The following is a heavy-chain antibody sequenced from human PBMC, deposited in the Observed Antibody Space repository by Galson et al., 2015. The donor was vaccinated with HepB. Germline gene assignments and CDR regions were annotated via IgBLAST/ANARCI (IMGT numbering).Heavy chain of an antibody. V-gene: IGHV3-64D*06. Sequence: SLRLSCAASGFTFSSYAMHWVRQAPGKGLEYVSAISSNGGSTYYADSVKGRFTISRDNSKNTLYLQMSSLRAEDTAVYYCVKGGCIAAASCAFDIWGQGTMVTVSS. D-gene: IGHD6-13*01. CDR3: VKGGCIAAASCAFDI. CDR1: GFTFSSYA. J-gene: IGHJ3*02. CDR2: ISSNGGST.